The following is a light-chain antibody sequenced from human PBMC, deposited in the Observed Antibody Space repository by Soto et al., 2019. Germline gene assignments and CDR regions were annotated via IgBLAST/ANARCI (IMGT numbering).Light chain of an antibody. J-gene: IGLJ1*01. CDR3: SSYTSSSTYV. CDR1: SSDVGAYNF. CDR2: DVS. Sequence: QPALTHPASVSGSPGESITLSCTGTSSDVGAYNFVSWYQQDPGKAPKLMIYDVSSRPSGVSNRFSGSKSGHTASLTISGLQAEDEADYYCSSYTSSSTYVFGTGTKVNVL. V-gene: IGLV2-14*01.